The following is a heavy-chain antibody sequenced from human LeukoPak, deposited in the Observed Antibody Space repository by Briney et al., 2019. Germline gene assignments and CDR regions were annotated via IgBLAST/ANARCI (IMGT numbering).Heavy chain of an antibody. D-gene: IGHD6-19*01. J-gene: IGHJ5*02. CDR1: GGSISSYY. CDR3: ARSRGYSSGGNWFDP. V-gene: IGHV4-59*08. Sequence: PSETLSLTCTVSGGSISSYYWSWLRQPPGKGLEWIGYIYYSGSTNYNPSLKSRVTISVDTSKNQFSLKLSSVTAADTAVYYCARSRGYSSGGNWFDPWSQGTLVTVSS. CDR2: IYYSGST.